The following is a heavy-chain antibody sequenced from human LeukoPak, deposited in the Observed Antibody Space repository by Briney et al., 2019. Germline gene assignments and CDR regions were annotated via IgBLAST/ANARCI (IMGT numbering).Heavy chain of an antibody. V-gene: IGHV3-23*01. CDR2: IRIGGGGT. D-gene: IGHD6-13*01. J-gene: IGHJ5*02. CDR1: GFDLTTYA. Sequence: PGGSLRLSCAASGFDLTTYAMTGVRQAPAEGREWVSRIRIGGGGTYYADSVRGRFTISRDNSENTLHLQMNNLRVEDTARYFCARCMVLSQGWCNWFDPWGQGTLVTVSS. CDR3: ARCMVLSQGWCNWFDP.